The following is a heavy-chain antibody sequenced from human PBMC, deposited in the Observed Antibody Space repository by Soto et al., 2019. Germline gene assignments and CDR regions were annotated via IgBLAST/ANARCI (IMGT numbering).Heavy chain of an antibody. Sequence: ASVKVSGKASRDTFTTYHINCVLQSIGHGLEWMGWINPNSGNIGYAQRFEGRVTMTRDTGIRTTYMAVSSLRSHDTAVYYFSRGRASGSYYLFGCRGQGTLVNVSS. CDR2: INPNSGNI. J-gene: IGHJ4*03. CDR1: RDTFTTYH. CDR3: SRGRASGSYYLFGC. D-gene: IGHD3-10*01. V-gene: IGHV1-8*01.